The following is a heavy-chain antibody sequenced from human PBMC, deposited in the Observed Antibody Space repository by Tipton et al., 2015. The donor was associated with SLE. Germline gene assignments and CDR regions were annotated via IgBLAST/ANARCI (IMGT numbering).Heavy chain of an antibody. D-gene: IGHD1-26*01. V-gene: IGHV3-23*01. CDR1: GFTFSSYA. Sequence: SLRLSCAASGFTFSSYAMNWVRQAPGKGLEWVSTLSSNDISTYYADSVKGRFTISRDNSKNTLYLQMNSLRAEDTAVYYCAKRPVGTIFHFDSWGQGTLVTVSS. J-gene: IGHJ4*02. CDR2: LSSNDIST. CDR3: AKRPVGTIFHFDS.